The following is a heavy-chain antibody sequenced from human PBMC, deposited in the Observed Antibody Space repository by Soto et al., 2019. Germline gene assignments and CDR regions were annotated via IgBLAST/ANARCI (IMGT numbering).Heavy chain of an antibody. V-gene: IGHV3-21*01. J-gene: IGHJ6*02. D-gene: IGHD2-21*02. CDR1: GFTFSRYS. CDR2: IGTRSDI. CDR3: AREETAWPLAYGLDV. Sequence: GGSLRLSCAASGFTFSRYSMNWVRQAPGKGLEWVSSIGTRSDIYYAESVKGRFTISRDNAKNSLSLEMDSLRVEDTGVYYCAREETAWPLAYGLDVWGQGTTVTVSS.